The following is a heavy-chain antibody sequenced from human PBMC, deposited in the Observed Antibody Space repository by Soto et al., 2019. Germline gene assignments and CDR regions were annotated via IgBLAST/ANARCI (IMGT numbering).Heavy chain of an antibody. D-gene: IGHD4-17*01. V-gene: IGHV3-74*01. CDR1: GFTFSSYW. CDR2: INSDGSST. Sequence: GGSLRLSCAASGFTFSSYWMHWVRQAPGKGLVWVSRINSDGSSTSYADSVKGRFTISRDNAKNTLYLQMNSLRAEDTAVYYCARGKAKSTVVNYYYGMDVWGQGTTVTVSS. J-gene: IGHJ6*02. CDR3: ARGKAKSTVVNYYYGMDV.